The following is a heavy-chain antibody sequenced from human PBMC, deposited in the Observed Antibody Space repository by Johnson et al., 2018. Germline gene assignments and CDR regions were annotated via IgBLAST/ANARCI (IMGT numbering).Heavy chain of an antibody. Sequence: VQLVQSGGGLVQXGGSLRLSCSASGFTFSNYAVTWVRQAPGTGLEWVSLIRGDGRSTYYSDSVKGRFTIPRDNSKTKLYLQMNSLRAEATAVYYFAQLPGMAAAAHNEYFQHWGQGTLVTVSS. D-gene: IGHD6-13*01. V-gene: IGHV3-23*04. CDR2: IRGDGRST. J-gene: IGHJ1*01. CDR1: GFTFSNYA. CDR3: AQLPGMAAAAHNEYFQH.